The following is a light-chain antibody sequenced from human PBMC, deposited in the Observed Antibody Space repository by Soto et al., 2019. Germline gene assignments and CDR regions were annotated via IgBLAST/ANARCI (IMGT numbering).Light chain of an antibody. CDR1: TGHSSYA. CDR3: QTWGAVIVV. V-gene: IGLV4-69*01. Sequence: QPVLTQPPSASGSPGASVKLTCTLTTGHSSYAIAWHQQQPDKGTRFLMKVNSDGNQNTGVAIPDRFSGSSYGAERYLTFSSHASEDEADYCCQTWGAVIVVFGGGTKLTVL. CDR2: VNSDGNQ. J-gene: IGLJ2*01.